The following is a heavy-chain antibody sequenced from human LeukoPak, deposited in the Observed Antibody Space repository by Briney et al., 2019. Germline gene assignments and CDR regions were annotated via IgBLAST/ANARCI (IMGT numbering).Heavy chain of an antibody. CDR1: GFTFSSYA. CDR2: ISCSGGNT. CDR3: AKDQDYYARCGYYCSFDS. J-gene: IGHJ4*02. D-gene: IGHD3-22*01. Sequence: GGSLRLSCAASGFTFSSYAMSWVRQAPGRGLEWVSGISCSGGNTYYADSVKGRFPISRDNAKNTLYLQMNSLRAEDTAVYYCAKDQDYYARCGYYCSFDSWGQGTLVTVSS. V-gene: IGHV3-23*01.